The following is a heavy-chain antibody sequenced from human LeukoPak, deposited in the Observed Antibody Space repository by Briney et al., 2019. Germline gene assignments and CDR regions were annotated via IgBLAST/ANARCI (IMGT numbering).Heavy chain of an antibody. J-gene: IGHJ4*02. Sequence: ASVKVSCKASGYTFTGYYMHWVRQAPGQGLEWMGWINPNSGGTNYAQKFQGRVTMTRDTSISTTYMELSRLRSDDTAVYYCARTYYYDSSGYYYGYWGQGTLVTVSS. D-gene: IGHD3-22*01. V-gene: IGHV1-2*02. CDR1: GYTFTGYY. CDR3: ARTYYYDSSGYYYGY. CDR2: INPNSGGT.